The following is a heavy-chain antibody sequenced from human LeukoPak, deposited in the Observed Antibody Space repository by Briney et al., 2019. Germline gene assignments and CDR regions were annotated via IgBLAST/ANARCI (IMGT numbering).Heavy chain of an antibody. CDR3: ARGGWLVVAATSHFDY. D-gene: IGHD2-15*01. Sequence: GGSLRLSCAASGFNFIDYTMNWVRQAPGKGLEWVSYISSSSSTIYYADSVKGRFTISRDNAKNSLYLQMNSLRAEDTAVYYCARGGWLVVAATSHFDYWGQGTLVTVSS. CDR1: GFNFIDYT. CDR2: ISSSSSTI. J-gene: IGHJ4*02. V-gene: IGHV3-48*04.